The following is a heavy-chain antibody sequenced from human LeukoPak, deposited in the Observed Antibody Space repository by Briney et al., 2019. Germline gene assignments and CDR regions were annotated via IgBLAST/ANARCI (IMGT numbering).Heavy chain of an antibody. J-gene: IGHJ3*02. V-gene: IGHV3-20*04. CDR3: ARKWLSNAFDI. D-gene: IGHD5-12*01. CDR2: INWNGGRT. Sequence: GGSLRLSCAASGFTFDDFGMSRVRQVPGKGLEWVSGINWNGGRTGYADSVKGRFTISRDNAKKSLYLQMSSLRAEDTALYYCARKWLSNAFDIWGQGTMVTVSS. CDR1: GFTFDDFG.